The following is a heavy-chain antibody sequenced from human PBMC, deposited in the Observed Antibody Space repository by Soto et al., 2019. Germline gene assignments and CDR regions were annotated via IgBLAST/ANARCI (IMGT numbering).Heavy chain of an antibody. J-gene: IGHJ6*02. D-gene: IGHD4-17*01. CDR1: GGSISSYY. Sequence: PSETLSLTCTVSGGSISSYYWSWIRQPPGKGLEWIGYIYYSGSTNYNPSLKSRVTISVDTSKNQFSLNLASVTAADTAIYFCDRVSPVPYPRWDVWGQGTTLTVSS. V-gene: IGHV4-59*12. CDR2: IYYSGST. CDR3: DRVSPVPYPRWDV.